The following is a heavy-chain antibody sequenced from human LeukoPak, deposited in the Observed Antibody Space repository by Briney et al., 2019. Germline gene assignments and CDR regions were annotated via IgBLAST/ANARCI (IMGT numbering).Heavy chain of an antibody. J-gene: IGHJ5*02. CDR3: ARALRVITIFGVVSNWFDP. CDR2: ISSSSSYI. V-gene: IGHV3-21*01. CDR1: GFTFSSYA. D-gene: IGHD3-3*01. Sequence: GGSLRLSCAASGFTFSSYAMSWVRQAPGKGLEWVSSISSSSSYIYYADSVKGRFTISRDNAKNSLYLQMNSLRAEDTAVYYCARALRVITIFGVVSNWFDPWGQGTLVTVSS.